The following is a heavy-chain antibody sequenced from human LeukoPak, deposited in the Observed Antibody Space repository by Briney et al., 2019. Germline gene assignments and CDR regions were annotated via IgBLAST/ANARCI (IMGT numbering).Heavy chain of an antibody. CDR1: GFTFNSYG. D-gene: IGHD3-22*01. J-gene: IGHJ4*02. CDR2: ISYDGSNK. Sequence: QPGRSLRLSCAASGFTFNSYGMHWVRQAPGKGLEWVAVISYDGSNKYYADSVKGRFTISRDNSKNTLYLQMNSLRAEDTAVYYCAIVFYSSGYEYWGQGTLVTVSS. V-gene: IGHV3-30*03. CDR3: AIVFYSSGYEY.